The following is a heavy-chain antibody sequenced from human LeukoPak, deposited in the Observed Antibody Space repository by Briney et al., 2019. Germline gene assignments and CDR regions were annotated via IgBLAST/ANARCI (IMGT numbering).Heavy chain of an antibody. J-gene: IGHJ5*02. CDR3: ARHFSSTRFSNWFDP. CDR2: IYYIGST. V-gene: IGHV4-39*01. Sequence: SETLSLTCTVSGGSLSSSSYYWGWIRQPPGKGLEWIGGIYYIGSTYYNPSLKSLSTISVDTSKNQFSLTLSSVTAADTAVYYCARHFSSTRFSNWFDPWGQGTLVTISS. D-gene: IGHD2-2*01. CDR1: GGSLSSSSYY.